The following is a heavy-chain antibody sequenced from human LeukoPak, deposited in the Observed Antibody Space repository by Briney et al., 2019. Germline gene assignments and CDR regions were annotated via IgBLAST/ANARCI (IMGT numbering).Heavy chain of an antibody. CDR1: GFTFSSYG. CDR2: ISYDGSNK. D-gene: IGHD5-24*01. V-gene: IGHV3-30*18. Sequence: TGRSLRLSCAASGFTFSSYGMHWVRQAPGKGLEWVAVISYDGSNKYYADSVRGRFTISRDNSKNTLYLEINSLRAEDTAVYSCAKKSRDGYNPFDYLGQGTLVTVSS. CDR3: AKKSRDGYNPFDY. J-gene: IGHJ4*02.